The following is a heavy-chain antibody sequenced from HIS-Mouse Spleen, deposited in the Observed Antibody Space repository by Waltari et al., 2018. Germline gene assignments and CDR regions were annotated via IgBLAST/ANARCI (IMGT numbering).Heavy chain of an antibody. D-gene: IGHD4-4*01. CDR1: GYTFTSYD. Sequence: QVQLVQSGAEVKKPGASVKVSCKASGYTFTSYDIDWVRQATGQGLEWMGRMNPKSGNTGYAPKCQGRVTMTRNTSISTAYMELSSLRSEDTAVYYCARGHDYSNYCDYWGQGTLVTVSS. CDR3: ARGHDYSNYCDY. V-gene: IGHV1-8*01. J-gene: IGHJ4*02. CDR2: MNPKSGNT.